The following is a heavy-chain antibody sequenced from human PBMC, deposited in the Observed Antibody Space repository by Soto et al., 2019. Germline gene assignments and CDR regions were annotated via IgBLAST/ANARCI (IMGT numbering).Heavy chain of an antibody. CDR3: ARRYGASFDY. J-gene: IGHJ4*02. Sequence: SETLSLTCAVSGGSISSGGYSWSWIRQPPGEGLEWIGYMYHSGSTYYNPSLKSRVTISIDRSKNQFSLKLSSVTAADTAVYYCARRYGASFDYWGQGTLVT. V-gene: IGHV4-30-2*01. D-gene: IGHD4-17*01. CDR2: MYHSGST. CDR1: GGSISSGGYS.